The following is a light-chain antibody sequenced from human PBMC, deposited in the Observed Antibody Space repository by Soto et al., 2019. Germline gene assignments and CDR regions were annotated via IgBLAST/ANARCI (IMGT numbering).Light chain of an antibody. J-gene: IGKJ2*01. CDR3: QQYGSSPPYT. CDR2: GSS. Sequence: EVVLTQSPGTLSLSPGERATLSCRASQSVSNNYLAWYQQKPGQAPRLLIFGSSDRATGSPDRFGGSGSGTDFTLTISRLEPEDFAVYYCQQYGSSPPYTFGQGTKLEIK. CDR1: QSVSNNY. V-gene: IGKV3-20*01.